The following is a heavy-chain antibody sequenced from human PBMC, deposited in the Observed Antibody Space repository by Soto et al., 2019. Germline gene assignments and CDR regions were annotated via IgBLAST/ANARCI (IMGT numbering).Heavy chain of an antibody. V-gene: IGHV4-34*01. CDR3: AGEYCGGDCLGWFDP. D-gene: IGHD2-21*02. CDR2: INHSGST. CDR1: GGSFSGYY. J-gene: IGHJ5*02. Sequence: QVQLQQWGAGLLKPSETLSLTRAVYGGSFSGYYWSWIRQPPGKGLEWIGEINHSGSTNYNPSLKSRVTISVDTSKNQFSLKLSSVTAADTAVYYCAGEYCGGDCLGWFDPWGQGTLVTVSS.